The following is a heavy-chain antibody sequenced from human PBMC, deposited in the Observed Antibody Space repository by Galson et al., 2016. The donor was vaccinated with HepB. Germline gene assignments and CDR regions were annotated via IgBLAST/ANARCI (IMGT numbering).Heavy chain of an antibody. J-gene: IGHJ4*02. Sequence: SLRLSCAASGFTFSSDWMSWVRQAPGKGLEWVANIKQDGSEKYYVDSVRGRFTISRDNAKASLFLQMNSLRVDDTAVYYCARTQFVRGFFTVTTQSHLDYWGQGALVTVS. D-gene: IGHD4-17*01. CDR2: IKQDGSEK. CDR3: ARTQFVRGFFTVTTQSHLDY. V-gene: IGHV3-7*01. CDR1: GFTFSSDW.